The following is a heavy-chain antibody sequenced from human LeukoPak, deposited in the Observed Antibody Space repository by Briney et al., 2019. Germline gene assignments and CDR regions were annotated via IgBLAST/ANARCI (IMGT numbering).Heavy chain of an antibody. J-gene: IGHJ4*02. CDR3: ARGYDSSGYSLGYFDY. D-gene: IGHD3-22*01. V-gene: IGHV1-69*05. CDR2: IIPIFGRA. CDR1: GGTFSSYA. Sequence: SVKVSCKASGGTFSSYAISWVRQAPGQGLEWIGRIIPIFGRANNAQKFQGRVTITTDESTSTAYRELRSLRSEDTAVYYCARGYDSSGYSLGYFDYWGQGTLVTVSS.